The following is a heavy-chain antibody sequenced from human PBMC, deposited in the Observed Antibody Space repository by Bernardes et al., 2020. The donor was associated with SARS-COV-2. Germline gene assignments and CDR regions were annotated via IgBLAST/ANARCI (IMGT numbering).Heavy chain of an antibody. D-gene: IGHD6-19*01. J-gene: IGHJ3*02. CDR3: ARGSWRDGYSSGWYRNDAFDI. Sequence: GGSLRLSCAASGFTFSSYDMHWVRQATGKGLEWVSAIGTAGDPYYPGSVKGRFTISRENAKNSLYLQMNSLRAGDTAVYYCARGSWRDGYSSGWYRNDAFDIWGQGTMVTVSS. CDR2: IGTAGDP. V-gene: IGHV3-13*05. CDR1: GFTFSSYD.